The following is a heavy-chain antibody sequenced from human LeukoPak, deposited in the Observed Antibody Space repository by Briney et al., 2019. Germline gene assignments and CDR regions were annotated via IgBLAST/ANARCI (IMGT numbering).Heavy chain of an antibody. Sequence: SETLSLTCTVSGGTISSYYWSWIRQPPGKGLEWIGYIYHSGSTNYNPSLKSRVTISVDTSKNQFSLKLSSVTAADTAVYYCARVKWLQFYHYFDYWGQGTLVTVSS. J-gene: IGHJ4*02. V-gene: IGHV4-59*01. CDR3: ARVKWLQFYHYFDY. CDR1: GGTISSYY. CDR2: IYHSGST. D-gene: IGHD5-24*01.